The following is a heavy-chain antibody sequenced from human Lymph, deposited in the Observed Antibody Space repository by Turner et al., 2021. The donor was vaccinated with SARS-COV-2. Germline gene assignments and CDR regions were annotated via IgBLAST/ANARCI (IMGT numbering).Heavy chain of an antibody. CDR1: GYSFPTYW. J-gene: IGHJ4*02. CDR3: ARLPIARGYSGYDFYYFDY. V-gene: IGHV5-51*01. Sequence: EVQLVQSGAEVKKPGESLKISCKGSGYSFPTYWIGWVRQMPGKGLEWMGIIYPGDFDTRYSPSFQGQVTISADKSISTAYLQWSSLKASDTAMYYCARLPIARGYSGYDFYYFDYWGQGTLVTVSS. CDR2: IYPGDFDT. D-gene: IGHD5-12*01.